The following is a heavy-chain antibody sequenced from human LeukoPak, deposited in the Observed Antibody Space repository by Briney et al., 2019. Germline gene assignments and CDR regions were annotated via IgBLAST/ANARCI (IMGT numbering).Heavy chain of an antibody. D-gene: IGHD3-3*01. J-gene: IGHJ3*02. V-gene: IGHV1-18*01. CDR2: IITIFGAA. CDR3: ATREVTGDDAFYI. CDR1: GSTFTSSA. Sequence: ASVKVCCKAAGSTFTSSAISRGRQAPGPGLGWRGGIITIFGAANYAQTRPGRVTLTTDTSPSKACMELRSPRSDDTAVYYCATREVTGDDAFYIWGQGTMVTVSS.